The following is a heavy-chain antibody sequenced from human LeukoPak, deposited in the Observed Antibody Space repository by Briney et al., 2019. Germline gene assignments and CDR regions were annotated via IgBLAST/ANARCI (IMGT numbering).Heavy chain of an antibody. Sequence: PSETLSLTCTVSGGSISGSTYYWGWIRQPPGKGLEWIGSIYYSGATYYNPSLKSRVTVSVDTSKNRFSLKLRSVTAADTAVYYCASRTYRVWGQGTLVTVSS. V-gene: IGHV4-39*01. CDR1: GGSISGSTYY. CDR2: IYYSGAT. D-gene: IGHD1-26*01. J-gene: IGHJ4*02. CDR3: ASRTYRV.